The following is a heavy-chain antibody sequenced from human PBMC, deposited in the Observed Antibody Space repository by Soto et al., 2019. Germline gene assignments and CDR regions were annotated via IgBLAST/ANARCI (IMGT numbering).Heavy chain of an antibody. CDR3: ARGPRVEMAKIPAEYFQH. Sequence: SETLSLTCTVSGGSISSYYWSWIRQPPGKGLEWIGYIYYSGSTNYNPSLKSRVTISVDTSKNQFSLKLSSVTAADTAVYYCARGPRVEMAKIPAEYFQHWGQGTLVTVSS. V-gene: IGHV4-59*01. CDR2: IYYSGST. J-gene: IGHJ1*01. CDR1: GGSISSYY. D-gene: IGHD5-12*01.